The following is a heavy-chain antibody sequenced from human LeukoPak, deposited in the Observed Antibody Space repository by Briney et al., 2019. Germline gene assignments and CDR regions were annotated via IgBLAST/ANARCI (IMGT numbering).Heavy chain of an antibody. CDR2: INHSGST. D-gene: IGHD3-10*01. V-gene: IGHV4-34*01. Sequence: SETLSLTCAVYGGSFSGYYWSWIRQPPGKGLEWIGEINHSGSTNHNPSLKSRVTISVNTSKNQFSLKLSSVTAADTAVYYCARSITMVRGAPGGYWGQGTLVTVSS. CDR3: ARSITMVRGAPGGY. CDR1: GGSFSGYY. J-gene: IGHJ4*02.